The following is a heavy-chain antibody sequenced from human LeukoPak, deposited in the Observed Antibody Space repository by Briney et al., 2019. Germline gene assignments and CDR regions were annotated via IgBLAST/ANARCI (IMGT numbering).Heavy chain of an antibody. V-gene: IGHV4-39*01. J-gene: IGHJ5*02. D-gene: IGHD6-19*01. CDR2: IHYSGST. Sequence: SETLSLTCTVSGGSISSSSYYWGWIRQPPGKGLEWIGSIHYSGSTYYNPSLKSRVTISVDTSKNQFSLKLSSVTAADTAAYYCAYSSGFLRWFDPWGQGTLVTVSS. CDR1: GGSISSSSYY. CDR3: AYSSGFLRWFDP.